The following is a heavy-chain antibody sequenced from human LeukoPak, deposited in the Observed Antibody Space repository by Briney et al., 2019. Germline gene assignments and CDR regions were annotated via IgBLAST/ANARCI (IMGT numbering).Heavy chain of an antibody. CDR1: GYTFTAYD. J-gene: IGHJ6*02. CDR3: ALRKSNYFYFGMDV. V-gene: IGHV1-8*01. D-gene: IGHD6-6*01. Sequence: ASVKVSCKASGYTFTAYDTIWVRQASGQGLEWMGWINPDNGNTGDAQKFQGRVTMTRNTSISTAYMELGGLRSDDTAVYYCALRKSNYFYFGMDVWGQGTAVIVSS. CDR2: INPDNGNT.